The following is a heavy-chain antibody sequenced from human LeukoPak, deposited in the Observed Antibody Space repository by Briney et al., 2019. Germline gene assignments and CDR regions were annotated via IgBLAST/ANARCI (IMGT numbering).Heavy chain of an antibody. CDR2: IYTRVST. CDR1: GGSINNYY. J-gene: IGHJ3*02. V-gene: IGHV4-4*07. CDR3: ARGRYCSADICSGGDAFDI. Sequence: SETLSLTCTVSGGSINNYYWSWIRQPAGKGLKSISRIYTRVSTNYNPSHKSPVTMSVATSRNQFSLKLSSVPAADTAVYYCARGRYCSADICSGGDAFDIWGQGTMVSVSS. D-gene: IGHD2-15*01.